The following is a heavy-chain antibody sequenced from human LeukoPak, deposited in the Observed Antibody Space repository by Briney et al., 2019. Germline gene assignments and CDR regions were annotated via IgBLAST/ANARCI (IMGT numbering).Heavy chain of an antibody. CDR2: IIPIFGTA. Sequence: GASVEVSCKASGGTFSSYAISWVRQAPGQGLEWMGGIIPIFGTANYAQKFQGRVTITTDESTSTAYMELSSLRSEDTAVYYCARDQGFEVGARYFDYWGQGTLVTVSS. CDR1: GGTFSSYA. D-gene: IGHD1-26*01. V-gene: IGHV1-69*05. J-gene: IGHJ4*02. CDR3: ARDQGFEVGARYFDY.